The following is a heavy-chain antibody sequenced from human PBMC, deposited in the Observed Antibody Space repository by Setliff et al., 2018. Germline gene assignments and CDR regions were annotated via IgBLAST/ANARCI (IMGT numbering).Heavy chain of an antibody. CDR2: VYNTGTT. D-gene: IGHD5-12*01. Sequence: PSETLSLTCIVAGDSISNSDYYWGWIRQPPGKGLEWIGRVYNTGTTNYNPSLKSRVTMTVDASKNQVSLKVTSVTAEDTAVYYCAKVDIDYIMTRDNTWQYFFYMDVWGRGTTVTVSS. J-gene: IGHJ6*03. CDR3: AKVDIDYIMTRDNTWQYFFYMDV. V-gene: IGHV4-39*01. CDR1: GDSISNSDYY.